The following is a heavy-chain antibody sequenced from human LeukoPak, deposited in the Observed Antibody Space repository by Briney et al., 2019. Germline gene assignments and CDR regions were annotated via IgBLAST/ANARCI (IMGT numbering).Heavy chain of an antibody. CDR3: ARAGGLAVAGSFDY. V-gene: IGHV3-48*03. Sequence: PGGSLRLSCAASGFTFSSYEMNWVRQAPGKGLEWVSYISSSGSTIYYADSVKGRFTISRDNAKNSLYLQMNSLRAEDTAVYYCARAGGLAVAGSFDYWGQGTLVTVSS. CDR2: ISSSGSTI. J-gene: IGHJ4*02. D-gene: IGHD6-19*01. CDR1: GFTFSSYE.